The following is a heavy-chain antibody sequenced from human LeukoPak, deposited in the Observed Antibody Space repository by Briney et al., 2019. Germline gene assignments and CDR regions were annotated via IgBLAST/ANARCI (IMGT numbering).Heavy chain of an antibody. V-gene: IGHV3-66*01. J-gene: IGHJ4*02. D-gene: IGHD6-6*01. CDR2: IYSGGST. Sequence: GGSLRLSCAASGFTVSSNYMSWVRQAPGKGLEWVSVIYSGGSTYYADSVKGRFTISRDNSKNTLYLQMNSLRAEDTAVYYCAKDLFEYSSSSAFDYWGQGTLVTVSS. CDR1: GFTVSSNY. CDR3: AKDLFEYSSSSAFDY.